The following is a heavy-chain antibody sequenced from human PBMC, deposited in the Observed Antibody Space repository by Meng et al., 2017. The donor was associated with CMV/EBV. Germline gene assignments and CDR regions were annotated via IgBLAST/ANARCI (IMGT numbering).Heavy chain of an antibody. J-gene: IGHJ4*02. D-gene: IGHD1-1*01. V-gene: IGHV3-11*06. Sequence: QGQLQQWGAGLLKPSETLSLTCAVYGGSFSGYYWSWIRQPPGKGLEWVSYISSSSSYTNYADSVKGRFTISRDNAKNSLYLQMNSLRAEDTAVYYCARGDRDSPTNDHSGYWGQGTLVTVSS. CDR1: GGSFSGYY. CDR3: ARGDRDSPTNDHSGY. CDR2: ISSSSSYT.